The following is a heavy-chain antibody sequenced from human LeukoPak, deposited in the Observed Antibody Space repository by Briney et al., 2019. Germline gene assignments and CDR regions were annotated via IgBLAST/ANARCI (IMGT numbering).Heavy chain of an antibody. CDR2: INPNSGGT. J-gene: IGHJ5*02. CDR1: EYTFTGYY. Sequence: AASVNVSCKASEYTFTGYYMHWVRQAPGQGLEWMGRINPNSGGTNYAQKFQGRVTMTRDTSISTAYMELSRLRSDDTAVYYCAREGFYYDSSGYFNWFDPWGQGTLVTVSS. V-gene: IGHV1-2*06. D-gene: IGHD3-22*01. CDR3: AREGFYYDSSGYFNWFDP.